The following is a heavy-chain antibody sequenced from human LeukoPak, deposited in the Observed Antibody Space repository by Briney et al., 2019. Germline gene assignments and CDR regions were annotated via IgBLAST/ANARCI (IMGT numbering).Heavy chain of an antibody. Sequence: GGSLRLSCVVSGFSFNRCWMNWVRQAPGKGLEWVAHINPDGRDTYYVDSVKGRFTISRDNAQNSMYLQMNSLRVEDTAVYYCTSWGDTTAEYFQRWGQGTLVTVSS. J-gene: IGHJ1*01. CDR3: TSWGDTTAEYFQR. V-gene: IGHV3-7*01. D-gene: IGHD2-21*02. CDR2: INPDGRDT. CDR1: GFSFNRCW.